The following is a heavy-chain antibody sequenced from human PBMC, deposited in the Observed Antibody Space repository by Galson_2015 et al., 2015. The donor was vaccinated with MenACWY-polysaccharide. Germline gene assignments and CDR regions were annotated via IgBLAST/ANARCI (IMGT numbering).Heavy chain of an antibody. V-gene: IGHV4-4*07. Sequence: SETLSLTCSISGGSISGYYWSWIRQPAGKGLGWIGRVYAGVSTTYNPSLKSRVTISIDTSKNQFSLKLTSVTAADTAVYFCARDTTGIAASAVYWGQGTLGPVSS. CDR2: VYAGVST. D-gene: IGHD6-13*01. CDR1: GGSISGYY. CDR3: ARDTTGIAASAVY. J-gene: IGHJ4*02.